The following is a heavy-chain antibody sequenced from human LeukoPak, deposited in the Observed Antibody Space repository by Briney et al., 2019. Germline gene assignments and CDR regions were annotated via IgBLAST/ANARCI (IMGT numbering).Heavy chain of an antibody. V-gene: IGHV3-66*01. CDR1: GFTVRSNY. J-gene: IGHJ4*02. D-gene: IGHD2-15*01. CDR3: ARDSDIHCSGGRCTNFDY. Sequence: GGSLRLSCAASGFTVRSNYMSWVRQAPGKGLEWVSVIYSGGSTYYADSVKGRFTISRDNSKNTLYLQMNSLRAEDTAVYYCARDSDIHCSGGRCTNFDYWGQGTLVTVSS. CDR2: IYSGGST.